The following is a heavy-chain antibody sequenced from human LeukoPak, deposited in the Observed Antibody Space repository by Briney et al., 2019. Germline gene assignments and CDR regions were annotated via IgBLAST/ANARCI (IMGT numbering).Heavy chain of an antibody. Sequence: ASVKVSCKASGYTFTSYGISWVRQAPGQGLEWMGWISAYNGNTNYAQKFQGRVTMTRDTSISTAYMELSRLRSDDTAVYYCARETGRDGYSFVDYWGQGTLVTVSS. CDR2: ISAYNGNT. J-gene: IGHJ4*02. D-gene: IGHD5-24*01. CDR3: ARETGRDGYSFVDY. V-gene: IGHV1-18*01. CDR1: GYTFTSYG.